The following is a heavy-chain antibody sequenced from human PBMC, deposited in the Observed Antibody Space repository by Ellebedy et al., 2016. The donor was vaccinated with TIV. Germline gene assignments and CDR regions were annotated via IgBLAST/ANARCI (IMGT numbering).Heavy chain of an antibody. J-gene: IGHJ4*02. CDR3: AKADYADFPSYFDY. D-gene: IGHD4-17*01. V-gene: IGHV3-7*03. Sequence: GESLKISCAASGFSFTGYWMSWVRQAPGKGLEWVANIKQDGSEREYVDSVKGRFTISRDNARNSVYLQMNSLRAEDTAVYYCAKADYADFPSYFDYWGLGTLVTVSS. CDR2: IKQDGSER. CDR1: GFSFTGYW.